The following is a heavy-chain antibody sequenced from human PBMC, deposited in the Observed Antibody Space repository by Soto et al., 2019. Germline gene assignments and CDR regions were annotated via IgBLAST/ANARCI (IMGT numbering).Heavy chain of an antibody. J-gene: IGHJ3*02. CDR3: AKDSDDLQDI. CDR1: GFTFSSYG. CDR2: ISYDGSNK. Sequence: GGSLRLSCAASGFTFSSYGMHWVRQAPGKGLEWVAVISYDGSNKYYADSVKGRFTISRDNSKNTLYLQMNSLRAEDTAVYYCAKDSDDLQDIWGQGTMVTVSS. D-gene: IGHD3-3*01. V-gene: IGHV3-30*18.